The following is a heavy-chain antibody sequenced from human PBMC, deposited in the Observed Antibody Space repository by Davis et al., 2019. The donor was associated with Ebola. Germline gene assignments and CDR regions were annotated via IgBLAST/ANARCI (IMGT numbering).Heavy chain of an antibody. CDR1: GGSISSGDYY. V-gene: IGHV4-30-4*01. CDR3: ARAGIVVVPAELYYFDY. Sequence: PSETLSLTCTVSGGSISSGDYYWSWIRQPPGKGLEWIGYIYYSGSTYYNPSLKSRVTISVDTSKNQFSLKLSYVTAADTAVYYCARAGIVVVPAELYYFDYWGQGTLVTVSS. D-gene: IGHD2-2*01. J-gene: IGHJ4*02. CDR2: IYYSGST.